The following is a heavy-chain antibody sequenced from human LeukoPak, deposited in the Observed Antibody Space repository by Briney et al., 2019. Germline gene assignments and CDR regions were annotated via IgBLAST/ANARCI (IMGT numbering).Heavy chain of an antibody. J-gene: IGHJ4*02. CDR3: ARSYYYASGSYPDY. D-gene: IGHD3-10*01. CDR1: GFTFSSYG. Sequence: GRSLRLSCAASGFTFSSYGMHWVRQAPGKGLEWVAVIWYDGSNKYYADSVKGRFTISRDNSKNTLYLQMNSLRAEDTAVYYCARSYYYASGSYPDYWGQGTLVTVSS. V-gene: IGHV3-33*01. CDR2: IWYDGSNK.